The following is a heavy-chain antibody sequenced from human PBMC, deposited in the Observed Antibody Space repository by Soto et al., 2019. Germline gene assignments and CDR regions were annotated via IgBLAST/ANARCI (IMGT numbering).Heavy chain of an antibody. CDR2: IYYSGST. V-gene: IGHV4-31*02. CDR3: ARDNDHYYGMDV. J-gene: IGHJ6*02. CDR1: GGSISSGGYY. D-gene: IGHD2-8*01. Sequence: SETLSLTCTVSGGSISSGGYYWSWIRQHPGKGLEWIGYIYYSGSTYYNPSLKSRVTISVDTSKNQFSLKLSSVTAADTAVYYCARDNDHYYGMDVWGQGTTVTVSS.